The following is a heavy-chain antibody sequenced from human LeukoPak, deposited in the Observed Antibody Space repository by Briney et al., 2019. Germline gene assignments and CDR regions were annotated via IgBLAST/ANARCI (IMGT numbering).Heavy chain of an antibody. CDR1: GFSVSLNY. CDR2: LYSGSDT. D-gene: IGHD3-3*02. CDR3: ARVGDHFHWYLDL. Sequence: RRGSLRLSCTASGFSVSLNYMHWVRQAPGQGLEWVSILYSGSDTYYADSVKGRFTISRDSSKNMLFLHMNSLRAEDTAVYYCARVGDHFHWYLDLWGRGTLVTVSS. J-gene: IGHJ2*01. V-gene: IGHV3-53*01.